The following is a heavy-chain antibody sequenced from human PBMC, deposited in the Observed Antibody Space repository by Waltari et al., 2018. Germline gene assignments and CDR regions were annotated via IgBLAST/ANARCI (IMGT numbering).Heavy chain of an antibody. J-gene: IGHJ5*02. CDR2: IYHSGST. Sequence: QVQLQESGPGLVKPSGTLSLTCAVSGGPISSSNWWSWVRQPPGQGLEWIGEIYHSGSTNYNPSLKSRVTISVDKSKNQFSLKLSSVTAADTAVYYCARDQATMVRGVIIGWFDPWGQGTLVTVSS. CDR3: ARDQATMVRGVIIGWFDP. CDR1: GGPISSSNW. D-gene: IGHD3-10*01. V-gene: IGHV4-4*02.